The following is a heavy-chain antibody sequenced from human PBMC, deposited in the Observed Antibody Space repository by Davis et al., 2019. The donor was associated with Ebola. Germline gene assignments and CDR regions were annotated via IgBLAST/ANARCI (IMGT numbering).Heavy chain of an antibody. D-gene: IGHD6-6*01. V-gene: IGHV4-39*07. Sequence: MPSETLSLTCAVSGGSISSGGYSWSWIRQPPGKGLEWIGSIYHSGSTYYNPSLKSRVTISVDTSKNQFSLKLSSVTAADTAVYYCARDIHFVYSSSSRWFDPWGQGTLVTVSS. CDR1: GGSISSGGYS. CDR2: IYHSGST. J-gene: IGHJ5*02. CDR3: ARDIHFVYSSSSRWFDP.